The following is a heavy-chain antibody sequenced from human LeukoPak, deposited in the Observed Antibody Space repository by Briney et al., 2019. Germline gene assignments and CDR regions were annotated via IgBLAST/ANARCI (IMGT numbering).Heavy chain of an antibody. CDR2: INHSGST. CDR1: GGSFSGYY. Sequence: SETLSLTCAVYGGSFSGYYWSWIRQPPGKGLEWIGEINHSGSTNYNPSLKSRVTISVDTSKNQFSLKLSSVTAADTAVYYCTPQLRYFDWLLYSFDYWGQGTLVTVSS. D-gene: IGHD3-9*01. V-gene: IGHV4-34*01. J-gene: IGHJ4*02. CDR3: TPQLRYFDWLLYSFDY.